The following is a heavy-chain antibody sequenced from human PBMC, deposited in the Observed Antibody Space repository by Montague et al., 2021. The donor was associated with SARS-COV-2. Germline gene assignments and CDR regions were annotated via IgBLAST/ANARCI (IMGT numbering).Heavy chain of an antibody. CDR3: AREPYYYDSSGYPYYYYYGMDV. J-gene: IGHJ6*02. D-gene: IGHD3-22*01. CDR2: IYHSGST. CDR1: GGSISSSNW. V-gene: IGHV4-4*02. Sequence: SETLSLTCAVSGGSISSSNWWSWVRQPPGKGLEWIGEIYHSGSTNYNPSLKSRVTISVDKSKSQFSLKLSSVTAADTAVYYCAREPYYYDSSGYPYYYYYGMDVWGQGTTVTVSS.